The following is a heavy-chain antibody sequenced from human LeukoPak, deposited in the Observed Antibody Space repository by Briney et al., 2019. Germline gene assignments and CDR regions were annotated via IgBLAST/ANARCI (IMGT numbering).Heavy chain of an antibody. CDR3: ARDHRSYQLLAGDAFDI. D-gene: IGHD2-2*01. J-gene: IGHJ3*02. V-gene: IGHV1-18*01. CDR1: GYTFTSYG. Sequence: ASVKVSCKASGYTFTSYGISWVRQAPGQGLEYMGWISVYNGNTNYAQKLQGRVTMTTDTSTSTAYMELRSLRSDDTAAYYCARDHRSYQLLAGDAFDIWGQGTMVTVSS. CDR2: ISVYNGNT.